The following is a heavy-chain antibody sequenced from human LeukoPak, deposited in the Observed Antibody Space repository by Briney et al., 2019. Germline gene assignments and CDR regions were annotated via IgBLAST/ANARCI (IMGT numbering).Heavy chain of an antibody. CDR1: GGSIRSYY. J-gene: IGHJ4*02. V-gene: IGHV4-59*12. D-gene: IGHD5-18*01. CDR3: ARASKAYSSCYY. CDR2: FFYSGST. Sequence: SGTPSLTRTVPGGSIRSYYWGWIPPPPGKGPGWSGYFFYSGSTNYNPSPKSRGTLSVDTTKNNFSLKLNSVTAADTAASYSARASKAYSSCYYSGERDLVTVSP.